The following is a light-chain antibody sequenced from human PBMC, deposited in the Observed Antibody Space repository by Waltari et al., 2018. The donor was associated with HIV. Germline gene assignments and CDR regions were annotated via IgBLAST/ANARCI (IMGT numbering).Light chain of an antibody. Sequence: QSALTQPASVSGSPGQSITISCTGPSSDVGGYNYVSWYQQHPGKAPKRLIYEVSIRPAGVSNRCSGSKSGDTASLTISGLQAEDEADYYCNSYTSSTTRVFGTGTKVTVL. CDR1: SSDVGGYNY. V-gene: IGLV2-14*01. J-gene: IGLJ1*01. CDR3: NSYTSSTTRV. CDR2: EVS.